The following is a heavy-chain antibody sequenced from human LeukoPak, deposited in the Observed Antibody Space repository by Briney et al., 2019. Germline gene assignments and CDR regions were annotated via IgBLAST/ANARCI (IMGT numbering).Heavy chain of an antibody. Sequence: GGSLRLSCAASGFTFSIYAMTWVRQAPGKGLEWVSVISGSGGSTYYADSVKGRFTISRDNSKNMLYLQMNSLRAEDTAVYDCAKDLWVSLEPEVFFDHWGQGTLVTVSS. CDR1: GFTFSIYA. D-gene: IGHD1-1*01. CDR3: AKDLWVSLEPEVFFDH. CDR2: ISGSGGST. V-gene: IGHV3-23*01. J-gene: IGHJ4*02.